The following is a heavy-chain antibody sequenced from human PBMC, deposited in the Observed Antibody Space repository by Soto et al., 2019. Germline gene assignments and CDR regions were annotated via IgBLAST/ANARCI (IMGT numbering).Heavy chain of an antibody. CDR2: INHSGTT. CDR3: ARFIEYSSSFDY. D-gene: IGHD6-6*01. V-gene: IGHV4-34*01. Sequence: QVQLQQWGAGLLKPSETLSLTCAVYGGSFSGYYWSWIRQPPGKGLEWIGEINHSGTTNCNPSLKSRLTISVDTSKNQFSLKLSSVTAADTAVYYCARFIEYSSSFDYWGQGTLVTVSS. CDR1: GGSFSGYY. J-gene: IGHJ4*02.